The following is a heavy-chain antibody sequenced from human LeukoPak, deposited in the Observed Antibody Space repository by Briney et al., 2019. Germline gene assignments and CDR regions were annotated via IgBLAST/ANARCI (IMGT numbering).Heavy chain of an antibody. CDR3: ARDGGEWVVSPTPY. V-gene: IGHV3-7*01. CDR1: GFTFSSYW. J-gene: IGHJ4*02. Sequence: GGSLRLSCAASGFTFSSYWMSWVRQAPGKGLEWVANIKQDGSEKYYVDPVKGRFTISRDNAKNSLYLQMNSLRAEDTAVYYCARDGGEWVVSPTPYWGQGTLVTVSS. D-gene: IGHD2-15*01. CDR2: IKQDGSEK.